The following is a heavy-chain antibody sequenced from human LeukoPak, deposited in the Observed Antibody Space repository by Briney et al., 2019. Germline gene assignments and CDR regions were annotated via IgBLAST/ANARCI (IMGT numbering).Heavy chain of an antibody. Sequence: PGGSLRLSCAASGFTFSGSAMHWVRQASGKGLEWVGRIRSKANSYATAYAASVKGRFTISRDDSKKTLYLQMNSLKTEDTAVYYCTTDNTDCTSTSCYGLDYWGQGTLVTVSS. D-gene: IGHD2-2*01. CDR2: IRSKANSYAT. CDR3: TTDNTDCTSTSCYGLDY. CDR1: GFTFSGSA. V-gene: IGHV3-73*01. J-gene: IGHJ4*02.